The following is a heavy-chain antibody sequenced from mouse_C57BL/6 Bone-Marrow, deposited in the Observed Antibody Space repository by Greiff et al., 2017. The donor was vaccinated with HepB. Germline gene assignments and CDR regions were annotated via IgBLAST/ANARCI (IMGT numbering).Heavy chain of an antibody. CDR1: GYSFTGYF. V-gene: IGHV1-20*01. D-gene: IGHD2-4*01. CDR3: ARGRDYDGGAYYAMDY. Sequence: EVQLQQSGPELVKPGDSVKISCKASGYSFTGYFMNWVMQSHGKSLEWIGRINPYNGDTFYNQKFKGKATLTVDKSSSTAHMELRSLTSEDSAVYYCARGRDYDGGAYYAMDYWGQGTSVTVSS. J-gene: IGHJ4*01. CDR2: INPYNGDT.